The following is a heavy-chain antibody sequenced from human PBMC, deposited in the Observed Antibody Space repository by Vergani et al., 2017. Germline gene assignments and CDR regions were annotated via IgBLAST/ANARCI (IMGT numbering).Heavy chain of an antibody. CDR3: AKDGVHQYYYDSSGYPHYFDY. D-gene: IGHD3-22*01. Sequence: QVQLVESGGGVVQPGRSLRLSCAASGFTFSDYYMSWIRQAPGKGLEWVSYISSSSSYTNYADSVKGRFTISRDNSKNTLYLQMNSLRAEDTAVYYCAKDGVHQYYYDSSGYPHYFDYWGQGTLVTVSS. CDR1: GFTFSDYY. J-gene: IGHJ4*02. V-gene: IGHV3-11*05. CDR2: ISSSSSYT.